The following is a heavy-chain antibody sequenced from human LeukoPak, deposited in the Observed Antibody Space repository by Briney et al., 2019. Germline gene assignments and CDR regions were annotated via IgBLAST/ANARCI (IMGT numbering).Heavy chain of an antibody. CDR1: GFTFSSYG. CDR3: AKVTRPTYYYDSSSAFDI. CDR2: ISYDGSNK. J-gene: IGHJ3*02. D-gene: IGHD3-22*01. Sequence: PGGPLRLSCAASGFTFSSYGMHWVRQAPGKGLEWVTVISYDGSNKYYADSVKGRFTISRDNSKNTLYLQMNSLRAEDTAVYYCAKVTRPTYYYDSSSAFDIWGQGTMVTVSS. V-gene: IGHV3-30*18.